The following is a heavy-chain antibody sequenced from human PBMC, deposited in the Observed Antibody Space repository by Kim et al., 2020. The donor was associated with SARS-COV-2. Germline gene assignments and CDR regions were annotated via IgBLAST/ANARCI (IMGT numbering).Heavy chain of an antibody. V-gene: IGHV3-43*02. CDR3: AKGPDGYDSSGYTGY. CDR2: ISGDGGST. J-gene: IGHJ4*02. D-gene: IGHD3-22*01. Sequence: GGSLRLSCAASGFTFDDYAMHWVRQAPGKGLEWVSLISGDGGSTYYADSVKGRFTISRDNSKNSLYLQMNSLRTEDTALYYCAKGPDGYDSSGYTGYWGQGTLVTVSS. CDR1: GFTFDDYA.